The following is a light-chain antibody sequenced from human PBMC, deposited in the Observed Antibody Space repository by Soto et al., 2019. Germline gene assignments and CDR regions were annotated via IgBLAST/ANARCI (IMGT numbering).Light chain of an antibody. J-gene: IGLJ2*01. V-gene: IGLV1-47*01. CDR3: AAWDDSLSGVV. Sequence: QSVLTQPPSASGTPGQRVTISCSGSSSNIGSNYVYWYQQLPGTAPKLLIYRNTQRPSGVPDRCSGSKSGTSASLAISGLRSEYEADYYCAAWDDSLSGVVFGGGTKLTDL. CDR1: SSNIGSNY. CDR2: RNT.